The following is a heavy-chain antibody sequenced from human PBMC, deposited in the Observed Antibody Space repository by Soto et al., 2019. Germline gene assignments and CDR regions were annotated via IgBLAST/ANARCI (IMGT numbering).Heavy chain of an antibody. V-gene: IGHV1-46*03. CDR3: ARESSTDCHILTGYYY. D-gene: IGHD3-9*01. CDR2: INPSGGST. Sequence: ASVKVSCKASGYTFTSYYMHWVRQAPGQGLEWMGIINPSGGSTSYAQKFQGRVTMTRDTSTSTVYMELSSLRSEDTAVYYCARESSTDCHILTGYYYWGQGTLVTVSS. J-gene: IGHJ4*02. CDR1: GYTFTSYY.